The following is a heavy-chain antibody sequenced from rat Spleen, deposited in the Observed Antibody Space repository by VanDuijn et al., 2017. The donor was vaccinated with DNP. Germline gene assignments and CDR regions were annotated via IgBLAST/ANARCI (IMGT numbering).Heavy chain of an antibody. CDR2: ISYSGST. Sequence: EVQLQESGPGLVKPSQSLSLTCSVTGYSITSNYWGWIRKFPGNKMEWMGYISYSGSTSYNPSLKSRISITRDTSKNQFYLQLNSVTTEDTATYYCARSDYYDGYFPFDYWGQGVMVTVSS. CDR1: GYSITSNY. D-gene: IGHD1-12*03. CDR3: ARSDYYDGYFPFDY. J-gene: IGHJ2*01. V-gene: IGHV3-1*01.